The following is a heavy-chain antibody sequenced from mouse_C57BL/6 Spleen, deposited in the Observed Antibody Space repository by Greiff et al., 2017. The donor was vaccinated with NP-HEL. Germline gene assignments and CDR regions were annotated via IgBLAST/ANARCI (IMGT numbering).Heavy chain of an antibody. CDR3: ARPGLRRGGYAMDY. J-gene: IGHJ4*01. Sequence: EVKLVESGGGLVKPGGSLKLSCAASGFTFSDYGMHWVRQAPEKGLEWVAYISSGSSTIYYVDTVKGRFTISRDNAKNTLFLQMTSLRSEDTAMYYCARPGLRRGGYAMDYWGQGTSVTVSS. CDR2: ISSGSSTI. D-gene: IGHD2-4*01. V-gene: IGHV5-17*01. CDR1: GFTFSDYG.